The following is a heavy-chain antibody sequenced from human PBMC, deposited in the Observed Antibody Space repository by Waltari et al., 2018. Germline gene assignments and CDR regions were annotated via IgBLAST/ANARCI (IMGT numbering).Heavy chain of an antibody. D-gene: IGHD3-10*01. CDR3: AVSGPYPGSDY. V-gene: IGHV4-30-2*01. J-gene: IGHJ4*02. CDR1: GVSTRSGGFS. CDR2: IHHSGRT. Sequence: QESGPGLVKPSQTLSLTCAVSGVSTRSGGFSWSWIRQPPVKGLEWIGYIHHSGRTYYNPSLKSRVTLSVDTSKNQFSLKLSSVTAADTAVYYCAVSGPYPGSDYWGQGTLVTVSS.